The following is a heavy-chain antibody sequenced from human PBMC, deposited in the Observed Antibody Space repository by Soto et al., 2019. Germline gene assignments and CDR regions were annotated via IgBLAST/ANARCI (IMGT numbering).Heavy chain of an antibody. CDR2: IRSKAYGGTT. CDR1: GFTFGDYA. Sequence: GGSLRLSCTASGFTFGDYAMSWFRQAPGKGLEWVGFIRSKAYGGTTEYAASVKGRFTISRDDSKSIAYLQMNSLKTEDTAVYYCTRALRIAARLPLAFDIWGQGTMVTVSS. V-gene: IGHV3-49*03. CDR3: TRALRIAARLPLAFDI. J-gene: IGHJ3*02. D-gene: IGHD6-6*01.